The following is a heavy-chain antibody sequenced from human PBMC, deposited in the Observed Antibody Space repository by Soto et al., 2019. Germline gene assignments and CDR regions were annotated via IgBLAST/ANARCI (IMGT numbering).Heavy chain of an antibody. Sequence: PSETLSLTCAFSVCSISSDYYWGWIRQPSGKGLEWIGNVYHTGTTYYNPSLKSRVAMSVDTSKNQFSLKLSSVTAADTAVYYCTRSLGYCSGRSCYSQHWGQGTLVNVSS. CDR3: TRSLGYCSGRSCYSQH. J-gene: IGHJ4*02. D-gene: IGHD2-15*01. CDR2: VYHTGTT. V-gene: IGHV4-38-2*01. CDR1: VCSISSDYY.